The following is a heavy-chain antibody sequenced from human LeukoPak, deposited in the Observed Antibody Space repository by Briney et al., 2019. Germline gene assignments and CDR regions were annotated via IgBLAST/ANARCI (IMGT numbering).Heavy chain of an antibody. CDR3: ARRITGESDYFDY. Sequence: SETLSLTCTVSGGSISSSSYYWGWLRQPPGKGLEWIGSIYYSGSTYYNPSLKSRVTISVDTSKNQFSLKLSSVTAADTAVYYCARRITGESDYFDYWGQGTLVTVSS. D-gene: IGHD7-27*01. V-gene: IGHV4-39*01. CDR1: GGSISSSSYY. CDR2: IYYSGST. J-gene: IGHJ4*02.